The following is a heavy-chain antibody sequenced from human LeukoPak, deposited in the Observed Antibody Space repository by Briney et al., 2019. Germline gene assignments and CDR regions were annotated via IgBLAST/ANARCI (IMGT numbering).Heavy chain of an antibody. V-gene: IGHV1-2*02. CDR3: ARDLPYYDYVWGSYRSGFDY. J-gene: IGHJ4*02. D-gene: IGHD3-16*02. Sequence: ASVKVSCKASGYTFTGYYMHWVRQAPGQGLEWMGWINPNSGGTNYAQKFQGRVTMTRDTSISTAYMELSRLRSDDTAVYYCARDLPYYDYVWGSYRSGFDYWGQGTLVTVSS. CDR2: INPNSGGT. CDR1: GYTFTGYY.